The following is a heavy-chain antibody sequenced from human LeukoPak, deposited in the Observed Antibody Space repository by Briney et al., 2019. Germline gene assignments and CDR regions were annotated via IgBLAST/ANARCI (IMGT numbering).Heavy chain of an antibody. CDR2: INPNSGGT. V-gene: IGHV1-2*02. Sequence: ASVKVSCKASGYTFTGYYMHWVRQAPGQGLEWMGWINPNSGGTNYAQTFQGRVTMTRDTSISTAYMELSRLRSDDTAVYYCARSSTSFLMDVWGEGTTVTVSS. CDR1: GYTFTGYY. J-gene: IGHJ6*04. D-gene: IGHD2-2*01. CDR3: ARSSTSFLMDV.